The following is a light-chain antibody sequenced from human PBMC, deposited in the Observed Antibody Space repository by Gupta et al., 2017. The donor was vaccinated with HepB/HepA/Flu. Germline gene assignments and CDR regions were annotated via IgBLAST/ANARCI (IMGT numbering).Light chain of an antibody. CDR1: ALPKQY. V-gene: IGLV3-25*03. J-gene: IGLJ1*01. CDR2: KDS. CDR3: QSADSSGTYV. Sequence: SHELTPPPSGAVSPGQPARITCSGDALPKQYAYWYQQKPGQAPVLVIYKDSERPSGIPERFSGSSSGTTVTLTISGVQAEDEADYYCQSADSSGTYVFGTGTKVTVL.